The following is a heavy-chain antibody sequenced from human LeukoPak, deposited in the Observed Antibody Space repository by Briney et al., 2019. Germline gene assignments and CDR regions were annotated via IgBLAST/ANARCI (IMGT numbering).Heavy chain of an antibody. Sequence: SVKVSCKASGGTFSNYAISWVRQAPGQGLEWMGGIIPIFGTANYAQKFQGRVTITTDESTSTDYMELSTLRSEDTAVYYCARGAILKWLPLSDSSRYYFDYWGQGTLVTVSS. V-gene: IGHV1-69*05. J-gene: IGHJ4*02. CDR2: IIPIFGTA. CDR1: GGTFSNYA. D-gene: IGHD3-3*02. CDR3: ARGAILKWLPLSDSSRYYFDY.